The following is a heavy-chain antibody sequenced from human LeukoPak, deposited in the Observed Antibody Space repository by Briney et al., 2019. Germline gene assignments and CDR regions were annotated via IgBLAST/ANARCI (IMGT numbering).Heavy chain of an antibody. V-gene: IGHV3-74*01. D-gene: IGHD6-19*01. CDR3: ASVVAVAGFFDY. CDR1: GFTFSSYW. J-gene: IGHJ4*02. Sequence: GGSLRLSCAASGFTFSSYWMHWVRQAPGKGLVWVSRINGDGSSTSYADSVKGRFTISRDNAKNTLYLQMNSLRAEDTAVYYCASVVAVAGFFDYWGQGTLVTVSS. CDR2: INGDGSST.